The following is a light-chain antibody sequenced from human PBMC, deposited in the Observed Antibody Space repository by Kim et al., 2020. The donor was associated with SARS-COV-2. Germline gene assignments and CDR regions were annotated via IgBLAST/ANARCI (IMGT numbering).Light chain of an antibody. J-gene: IGLJ3*02. CDR2: EDS. Sequence: NFMLTQPHSVSESPGKTVTISCTRSSGSIASNYVQWYQQRPGSAPTTVIYEDSQRPSGVPDRFSGSIDSSSNSASLTISGLKTEDEADYYCQSYDSSNAWVFGGGTQLTVL. V-gene: IGLV6-57*04. CDR3: QSYDSSNAWV. CDR1: SGSIASNY.